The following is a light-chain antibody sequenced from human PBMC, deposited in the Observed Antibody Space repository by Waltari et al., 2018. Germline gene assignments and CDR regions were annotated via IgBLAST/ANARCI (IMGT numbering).Light chain of an antibody. CDR3: QQRRDWPLT. CDR1: QSVTNY. V-gene: IGKV3-11*01. J-gene: IGKJ4*01. Sequence: DIVFTQSPAILSLSPGERASLSCRASQSVTNYLAWYQQKPGQAPRLLIYDTSNRATGIPARFSGSGFGTDFTLTICSLEPEDFAVYYCQQRRDWPLTFGGGTKVEIK. CDR2: DTS.